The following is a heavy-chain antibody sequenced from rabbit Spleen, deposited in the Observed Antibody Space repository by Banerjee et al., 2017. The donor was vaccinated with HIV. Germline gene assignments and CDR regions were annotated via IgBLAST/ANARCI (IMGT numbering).Heavy chain of an antibody. J-gene: IGHJ4*01. CDR3: AREKSGNHGHDL. Sequence: QEQLEESGGGLVKPGASLTVTCKASGFSFSSSDYICWVRQAPGKGLEWIACIGAGYTGSPYYASWARGRFTISKTSSTTVTLQMTSLTAADTATYFCAREKSGNHGHDLWGPGTLVTVS. D-gene: IGHD3-1*01. V-gene: IGHV1S45*01. CDR1: GFSFSSSDY. CDR2: IGAGYTGSP.